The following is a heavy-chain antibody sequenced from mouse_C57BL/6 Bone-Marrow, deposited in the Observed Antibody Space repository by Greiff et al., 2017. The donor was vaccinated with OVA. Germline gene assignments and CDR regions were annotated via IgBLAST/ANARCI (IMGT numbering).Heavy chain of an antibody. V-gene: IGHV1-69*01. CDR1: GYTFTSYW. CDR3: ARRDDMDY. CDR2: IDPSDSYT. J-gene: IGHJ4*01. Sequence: QVHVKQPGAELVMPGASVKLSCKASGYTFTSYWMHWVKQRPGQGLEWIGEIDPSDSYTNYNQKFKGKSTLTVDKSSSTAYMQLSSLTSEDSAVYYCARRDDMDYWGQGTSVTVSS.